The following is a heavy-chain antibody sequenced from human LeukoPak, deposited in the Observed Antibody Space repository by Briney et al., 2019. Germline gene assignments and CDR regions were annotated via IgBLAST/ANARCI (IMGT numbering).Heavy chain of an antibody. V-gene: IGHV3-23*01. Sequence: GGSLRLSCAASGFIFSSYAMSWVRQAPGKGLEWVSAISGSGDSTHYADSVKGRFTISRDNSKNTLYLQMNSLRIEDTAVYYCAKGVTAFGVVIRTYMDVWGKGTTVTVSS. CDR3: AKGVTAFGVVIRTYMDV. CDR2: ISGSGDST. D-gene: IGHD3-3*01. CDR1: GFIFSSYA. J-gene: IGHJ6*03.